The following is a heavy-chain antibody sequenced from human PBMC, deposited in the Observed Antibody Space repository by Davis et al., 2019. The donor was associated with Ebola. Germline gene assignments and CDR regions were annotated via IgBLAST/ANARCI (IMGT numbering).Heavy chain of an antibody. CDR2: IIPILGIA. J-gene: IGHJ6*02. Sequence: SVTVSCKASGGTFSSYAISWVRQAPGQGLEWMGRIIPILGIANYAQKFQGRVTITADKSTSTAYMDLSSLRSEDTAVYYCARGHDSTYGMDVWGQGTTVTVSS. CDR3: ARGHDSTYGMDV. V-gene: IGHV1-69*04. D-gene: IGHD2-21*02. CDR1: GGTFSSYA.